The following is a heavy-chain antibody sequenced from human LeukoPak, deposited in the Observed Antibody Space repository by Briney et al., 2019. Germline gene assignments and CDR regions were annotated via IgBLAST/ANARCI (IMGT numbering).Heavy chain of an antibody. CDR2: ISSSCSTI. CDR3: ARFRLTVTTYAHHDY. D-gene: IGHD4-17*01. Sequence: PGGSLRLSCAASGLTFSDYYMSWIRQAPGKGLEWVSYISSSCSTIDYADSVKGRFTISRDNAKNSLYLQMTSLRAEETAVYYCARFRLTVTTYAHHDYWGQGTLVTVSS. J-gene: IGHJ4*02. CDR1: GLTFSDYY. V-gene: IGHV3-11*01.